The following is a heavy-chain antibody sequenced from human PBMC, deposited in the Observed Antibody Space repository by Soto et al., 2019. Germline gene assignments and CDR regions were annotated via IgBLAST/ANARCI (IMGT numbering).Heavy chain of an antibody. D-gene: IGHD6-19*01. V-gene: IGHV4-59*01. J-gene: IGHJ4*02. CDR3: ARGWDLYSSGWFFDY. CDR2: IYYSGST. Sequence: SETLSLTCTVSGGSISSYYWSWIRQPPGKGLEWIGYIYYSGSTNYNPSLKSRVTISVDTSKNQFSLKLSSVTAADTAVYYCARGWDLYSSGWFFDYWGQGTLVTVSS. CDR1: GGSISSYY.